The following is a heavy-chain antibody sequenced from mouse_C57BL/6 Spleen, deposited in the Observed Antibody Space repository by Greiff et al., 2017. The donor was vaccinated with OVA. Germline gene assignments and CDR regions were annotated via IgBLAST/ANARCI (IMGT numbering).Heavy chain of an antibody. Sequence: QVQLQQPGAELVRPGTSVKLSCKASGYTFTSYWMHWVKQRPGQGLEWIGVIDPSDSYTNYNQKFKGKATLTVDTSSSTAYMQLSSLTSEDSAVYYCARGDYGSSYRYFDYWGQGTTLTVSS. V-gene: IGHV1-59*01. CDR3: ARGDYGSSYRYFDY. CDR1: GYTFTSYW. D-gene: IGHD1-1*01. CDR2: IDPSDSYT. J-gene: IGHJ2*01.